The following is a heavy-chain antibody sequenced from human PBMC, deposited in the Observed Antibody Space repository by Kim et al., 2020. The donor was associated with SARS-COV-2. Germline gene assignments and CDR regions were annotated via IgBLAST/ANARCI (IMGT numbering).Heavy chain of an antibody. Sequence: GGSLRLSCAASGFTFSSYAMSWVRQAPGKGLEWVSAISGSGGSTYYADSVKGRFTISRDNSKNTLYLQMNSLRAEDTAVYYCAKVNGPNGDYDILTGYYPSYYYYGMDVWGQGTTVTVSS. CDR3: AKVNGPNGDYDILTGYYPSYYYYGMDV. V-gene: IGHV3-23*01. CDR1: GFTFSSYA. CDR2: ISGSGGST. D-gene: IGHD3-9*01. J-gene: IGHJ6*02.